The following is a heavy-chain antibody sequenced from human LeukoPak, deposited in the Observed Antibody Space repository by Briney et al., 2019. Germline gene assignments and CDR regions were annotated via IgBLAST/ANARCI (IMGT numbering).Heavy chain of an antibody. V-gene: IGHV3-23*01. CDR1: GFTVSSYA. CDR2: VSGSGRST. D-gene: IGHD3-9*01. J-gene: IGHJ4*02. CDR3: AKDDYDILTGYYSIDY. Sequence: GGSLRLSCAASGFTVSSYAMSWVRQAPGKGLDWVSAVSGSGRSTYYADSVKGRFTISRDNSKNTLYLQTNSLRAEDTAVYYCAKDDYDILTGYYSIDYWGQGTLVTVSS.